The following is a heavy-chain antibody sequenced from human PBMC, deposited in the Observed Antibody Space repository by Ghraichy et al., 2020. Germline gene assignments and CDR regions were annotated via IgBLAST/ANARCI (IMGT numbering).Heavy chain of an antibody. CDR1: GFIFSSYG. J-gene: IGHJ6*02. Sequence: GGSLRLSCEASGFIFSSYGMHWVRQAPGKGLEWVAVIWYDGSNKYYADSVKGRFTISRDNAKNTLYLQMNSLRVEDTAVYYCARPPSDLDVWGQGTTVTVSS. V-gene: IGHV3-33*01. D-gene: IGHD3-3*01. CDR3: ARPPSDLDV. CDR2: IWYDGSNK.